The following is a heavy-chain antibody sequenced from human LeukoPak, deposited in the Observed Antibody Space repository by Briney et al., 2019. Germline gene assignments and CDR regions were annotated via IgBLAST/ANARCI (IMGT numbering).Heavy chain of an antibody. CDR3: ARARHLAGYRNTWYDY. V-gene: IGHV3-53*01. CDR1: GFTVSSNY. CDR2: IYSGGST. Sequence: GGSLRLSCAASGFTVSSNYMSWVRQAPRKGLEWVSVIYSGGSTYYADSVKGRFTISRDNSKNTLYLQMNSLRAEDTAVYYCARARHLAGYRNTWYDYWGQGTLVTVSS. D-gene: IGHD6-13*01. J-gene: IGHJ4*02.